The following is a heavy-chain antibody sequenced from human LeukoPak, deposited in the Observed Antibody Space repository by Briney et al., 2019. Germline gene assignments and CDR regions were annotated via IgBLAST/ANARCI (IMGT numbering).Heavy chain of an antibody. J-gene: IGHJ5*02. CDR2: IIPILGIA. CDR1: GGTFSSYA. V-gene: IGHV1-69*04. Sequence: ASVKVSCKASGGTFSSYAISWVRQAPGQGLEWMGRIIPILGIANYAQKFQGRVTITADKSTSTAYMELSSLRSEDTAVYYCARDHLDENLPVLANLFDPWGQGTLVTVSS. CDR3: ARDHLDENLPVLANLFDP. D-gene: IGHD3/OR15-3a*01.